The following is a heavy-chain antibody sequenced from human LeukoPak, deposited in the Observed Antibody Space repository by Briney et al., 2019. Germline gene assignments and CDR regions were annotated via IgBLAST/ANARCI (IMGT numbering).Heavy chain of an antibody. J-gene: IGHJ5*02. CDR2: INHSGST. Sequence: SETLSLTCAVYGGSFSGYYWSWIRQPPGKGLEWIGEINHSGSTNYNTSLKSRVTISVDTSKSQFSLKLSSVTGADTAVYYCARQTRMTTVTTYWFDPWGQGTRVTVSS. D-gene: IGHD4-17*01. V-gene: IGHV4-34*01. CDR1: GGSFSGYY. CDR3: ARQTRMTTVTTYWFDP.